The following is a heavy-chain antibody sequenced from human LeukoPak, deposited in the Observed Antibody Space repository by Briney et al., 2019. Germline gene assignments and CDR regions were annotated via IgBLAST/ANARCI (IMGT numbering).Heavy chain of an antibody. CDR1: GFTFSDHY. J-gene: IGHJ6*02. Sequence: GGSLRLSCAASGFTFSDHYMDWVRQAPGKGLGWVGRTRNKANSYTTEYAASVKGRFTISRDDSKNSLYLQMNSLKTEDTAVYYCARVGGYDEATDYYYGMDVWGQGTTVTVSS. CDR3: ARVGGYDEATDYYYGMDV. V-gene: IGHV3-72*01. D-gene: IGHD3-22*01. CDR2: TRNKANSYTT.